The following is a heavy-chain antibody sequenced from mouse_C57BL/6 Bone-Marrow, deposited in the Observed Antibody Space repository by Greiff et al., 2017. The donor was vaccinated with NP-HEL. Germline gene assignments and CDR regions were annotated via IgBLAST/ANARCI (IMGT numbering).Heavy chain of an antibody. CDR1: GYTFTSYW. CDR2: IDPSDSYT. V-gene: IGHV1-50*01. CDR3: ARSDYSNSYWYFDV. D-gene: IGHD2-5*01. Sequence: VQLQQSGAELVKPGASVKLSCKASGYTFTSYWMQWVKQRPGQGLEWIGEIDPSDSYTNYNQKFKGKATLTVDTSSSTAYMQLSSLTSEDSAVYYCARSDYSNSYWYFDVWGTGTTVTVSS. J-gene: IGHJ1*03.